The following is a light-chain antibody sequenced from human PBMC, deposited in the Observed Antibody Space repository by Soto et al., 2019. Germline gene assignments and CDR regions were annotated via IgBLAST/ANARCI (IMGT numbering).Light chain of an antibody. J-gene: IGLJ2*01. V-gene: IGLV2-23*01. CDR3: CSYAGSSTVV. Sequence: QSALTQPASVSGSPGQSITISCTGTSSDVGSYNLVSWYQQHPGKATKLMIYEGSKRPSGVSNRFSGSKSGNTASLTISGLQAEDEADYYCCSYAGSSTVVLGGGTKLTVL. CDR1: SSDVGSYNL. CDR2: EGS.